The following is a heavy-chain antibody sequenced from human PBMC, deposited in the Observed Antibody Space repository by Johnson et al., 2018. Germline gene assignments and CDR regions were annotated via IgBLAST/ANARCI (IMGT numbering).Heavy chain of an antibody. D-gene: IGHD3-10*01. CDR2: IHSDHTHGLYT. CDR3: AKDRFLGVIIEKSFGF. J-gene: IGHJ3*01. V-gene: IGHV3-74*01. CDR1: GFTFSDYW. Sequence: VQLQESGGDLVQPGGSLRLSCAASGFTFSDYWMHWVRQAPGKGLVWVSRIHSDHTHGLYTNYADSVRGRFTISRDNSKNTLYLPMNSLRAEDTAVDYVAKDRFLGVIIEKSFGFWGQRTMVTVSS.